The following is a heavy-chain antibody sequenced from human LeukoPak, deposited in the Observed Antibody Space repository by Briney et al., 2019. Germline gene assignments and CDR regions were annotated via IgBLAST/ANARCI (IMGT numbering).Heavy chain of an antibody. Sequence: ASVKVSCKASGYSFTGYYMNWVRQAPGQGPEWVGWFNPYNGATKYAQKFQGRVTLTSDTSINSAYMELTWLRSDDTAVYYCARGNYDYYYGMDIWGQGTTVTVSS. V-gene: IGHV1-2*02. CDR3: ARGNYDYYYGMDI. J-gene: IGHJ6*02. CDR1: GYSFTGYY. CDR2: FNPYNGAT.